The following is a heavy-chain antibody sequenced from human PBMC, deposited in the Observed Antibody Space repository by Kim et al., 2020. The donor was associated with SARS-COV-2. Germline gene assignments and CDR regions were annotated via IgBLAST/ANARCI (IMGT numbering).Heavy chain of an antibody. D-gene: IGHD6-6*01. CDR2: IFPGDSET. CDR3: ARLAVAPRPLVWFDP. Sequence: GESLKISCKGSGYSFTSYWIAWVRQMPGKGLEWMGIIFPGDSETRYSPSFQGQVTISADKSISTAYLQWSSLKASDTAMYYCARLAVAPRPLVWFDPWGQGTLVTVSS. J-gene: IGHJ5*02. V-gene: IGHV5-51*01. CDR1: GYSFTSYW.